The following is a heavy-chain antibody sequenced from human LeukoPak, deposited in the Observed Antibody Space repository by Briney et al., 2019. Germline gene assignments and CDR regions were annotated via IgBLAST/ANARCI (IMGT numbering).Heavy chain of an antibody. Sequence: GGSLRLSCAASGFTFGSYAMYWVRQAPGKGLEWVSGIFGSGGSAHYADSVKGRFTISRDNAKNSLYLQMNSLRAEDTALYYCARDIDGALDYWGQGTLVTVSS. CDR1: GFTFGSYA. D-gene: IGHD1-26*01. V-gene: IGHV3-23*01. J-gene: IGHJ4*02. CDR3: ARDIDGALDY. CDR2: IFGSGGSA.